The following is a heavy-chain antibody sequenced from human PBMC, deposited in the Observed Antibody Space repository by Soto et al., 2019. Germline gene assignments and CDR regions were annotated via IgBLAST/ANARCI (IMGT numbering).Heavy chain of an antibody. CDR3: ARVWVAAAGTYWYFDL. Sequence: QVQLQESGPGLVKPSGTLSLTCAVSGGSISSSNWWSWVRQPPGKGLGWIGEIYHSGSTNYNPSLKSRVTISVDKSKNQFSLKLSSVTAADTAVYYCARVWVAAAGTYWYFDLWGRGTLVTVSS. CDR2: IYHSGST. J-gene: IGHJ2*01. D-gene: IGHD6-13*01. V-gene: IGHV4-4*02. CDR1: GGSISSSNW.